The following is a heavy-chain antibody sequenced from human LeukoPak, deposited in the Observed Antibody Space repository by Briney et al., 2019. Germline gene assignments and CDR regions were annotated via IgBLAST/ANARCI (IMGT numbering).Heavy chain of an antibody. D-gene: IGHD6-13*01. CDR3: ASGPGIAAAANWFDP. Sequence: SVKVSCKASGGTFSSYTISWVRQAPGQGLESMGRIIPILGIANYAQKFQGRVTITADKPTSTAYMGLSSLRSEDTAVYYCASGPGIAAAANWFDPWGQGTLVTVSS. CDR2: IIPILGIA. CDR1: GGTFSSYT. J-gene: IGHJ5*02. V-gene: IGHV1-69*02.